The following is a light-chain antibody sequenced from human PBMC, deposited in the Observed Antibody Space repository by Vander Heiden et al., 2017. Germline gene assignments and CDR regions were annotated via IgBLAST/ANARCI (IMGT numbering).Light chain of an antibody. J-gene: IGKJ5*01. Sequence: DIVMTQSPDSLAVSLGERATINYKSSQSVLYSSNNKNYLAWYQQKPGQPPTLLIYWASTRESGVPDRFSGSGSGTDFTLTISSLQAEDVAVYYCQQYYSTPTFGQGTRLEIK. CDR2: WAS. CDR3: QQYYSTPT. V-gene: IGKV4-1*01. CDR1: QSVLYSSNNKNY.